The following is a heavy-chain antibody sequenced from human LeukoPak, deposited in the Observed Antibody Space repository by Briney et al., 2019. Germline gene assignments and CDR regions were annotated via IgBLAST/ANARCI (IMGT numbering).Heavy chain of an antibody. D-gene: IGHD3-10*01. Sequence: GGSLRLSCGASGFTFTTHWIHWVRQAPGKGLEWVSAISGSGAGTYFADSVKGRFTISRDNSKNTLYLQMNSLRAEDTAVYYRAKALWFGESTEYYFDYWGQGTLVAVSS. J-gene: IGHJ4*02. CDR1: GFTFTTHW. CDR3: AKALWFGESTEYYFDY. V-gene: IGHV3-23*01. CDR2: ISGSGAGT.